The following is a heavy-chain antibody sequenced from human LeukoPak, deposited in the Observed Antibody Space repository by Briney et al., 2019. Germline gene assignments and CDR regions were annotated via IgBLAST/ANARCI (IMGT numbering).Heavy chain of an antibody. CDR1: GGTFSSYA. CDR3: ARWGSRGCSSTSCYGFDP. D-gene: IGHD2-2*01. Sequence: SVKVSCKASGGTFSSYATSWVRQAPGQGLEWMGGIIPIFGTANYAQKFQGRVTITADESTSTAYMELSSLRSEDTAVYYCARWGSRGCSSTSCYGFDPWGQGTLVTVSS. CDR2: IIPIFGTA. V-gene: IGHV1-69*13. J-gene: IGHJ5*02.